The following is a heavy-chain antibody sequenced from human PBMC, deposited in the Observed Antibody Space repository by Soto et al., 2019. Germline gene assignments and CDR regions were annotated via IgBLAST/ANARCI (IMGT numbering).Heavy chain of an antibody. CDR2: IGFDGKNE. CDR3: AREIGYRITWPAY. V-gene: IGHV3-33*01. CDR1: GFSLGSYG. J-gene: IGHJ4*02. Sequence: QVQLVESGGGVVQPGRSLRLSCAVSGFSLGSYGMHWVRQAPGKGLEWVAVIGFDGKNEHYGDSVKGRFTVSRDNSRNTLYLQMNSLRVEDTAVYFCAREIGYRITWPAYLGQGTLVTVSS. D-gene: IGHD2-15*01.